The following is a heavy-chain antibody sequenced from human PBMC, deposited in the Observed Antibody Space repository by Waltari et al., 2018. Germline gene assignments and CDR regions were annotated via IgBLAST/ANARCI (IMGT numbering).Heavy chain of an antibody. D-gene: IGHD6-19*01. Sequence: EVQLVESGGGLVQPGGSLRLSCAASGFTFSSYWMSWVRQAPGNGLEGVANIKQDGSEKYYVDSVKGRFTISRDNAKNSLYLQMNSLRAEDTAVYYCARELEAVAVDYWGQGTLVTVSS. CDR3: ARELEAVAVDY. CDR2: IKQDGSEK. V-gene: IGHV3-7*01. CDR1: GFTFSSYW. J-gene: IGHJ4*02.